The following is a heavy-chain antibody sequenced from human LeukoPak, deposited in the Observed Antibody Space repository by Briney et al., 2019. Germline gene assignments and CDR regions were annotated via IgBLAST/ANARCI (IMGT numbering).Heavy chain of an antibody. Sequence: GASVKVSCKVSGDNLTESSTHWVRQAPGKGLEWMGGFEPEDGEAIYSQRFQGRLTLTEDTSTDTAYMELSSLTSEDTAVYFCAADLGQLLSYWGQGTLATVSS. CDR3: AADLGQLLSY. V-gene: IGHV1-24*01. J-gene: IGHJ4*02. CDR2: FEPEDGEA. D-gene: IGHD6-13*01. CDR1: GDNLTESS.